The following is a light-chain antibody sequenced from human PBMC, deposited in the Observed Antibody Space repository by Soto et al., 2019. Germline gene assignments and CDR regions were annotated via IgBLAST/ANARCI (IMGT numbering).Light chain of an antibody. V-gene: IGLV2-14*03. CDR3: CSYTTSNTRQIV. CDR2: DVS. CDR1: SSDVGGYNY. Sequence: QSALTQPASVSGSPGQSITISCTGTSSDVGGYNYVSWYQHHPGKAPKLMIYDVSNRPSGVSNRFSGSKSGNTASLTISGLQPEDEADYYCCSYTTSNTRQIVFGTGTKVTV. J-gene: IGLJ1*01.